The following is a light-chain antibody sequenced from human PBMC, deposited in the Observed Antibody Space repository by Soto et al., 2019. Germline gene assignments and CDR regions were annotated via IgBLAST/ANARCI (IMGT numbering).Light chain of an antibody. CDR1: QSVSRSY. Sequence: EIVLTQSPGTLSLSPGERATLFCRASQSVSRSYLVWYQQKPGQAPRLLIYGAFNRATGIPDRFSGSGSGTDFTLTISSLEPEDFAVYYRQQRSNWPPSFGQGTRLEIK. CDR3: QQRSNWPPS. CDR2: GAF. V-gene: IGKV3D-20*02. J-gene: IGKJ5*01.